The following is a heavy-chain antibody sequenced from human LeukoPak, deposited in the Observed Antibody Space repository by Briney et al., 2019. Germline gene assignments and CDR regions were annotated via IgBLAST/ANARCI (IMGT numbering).Heavy chain of an antibody. CDR3: ARGRPSGSRAFDI. CDR1: GFTFSSYA. D-gene: IGHD1-26*01. J-gene: IGHJ3*02. CDR2: ISGSGGST. Sequence: PGGSLRLSCAASGFTFSSYAMSWVRQAPGKGLEWISTISGSGGSTYYADSVKGRFTISRDNAKNSLYLQMNSLRAEDTAVYYCARGRPSGSRAFDIWGQGTMVTVSS. V-gene: IGHV3-23*01.